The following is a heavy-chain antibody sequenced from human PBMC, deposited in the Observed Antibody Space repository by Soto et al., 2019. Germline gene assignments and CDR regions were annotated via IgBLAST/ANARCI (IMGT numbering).Heavy chain of an antibody. CDR2: ISWNGLNI. J-gene: IGHJ4*02. Sequence: EVQLVESGGGLVQPGRSLRLSCAASGFIFDDFVMHWVRQGPGKGLEWVLSISWNGLNINYADSVKGRFTISRDNAKNSLFLQMNSLRVEDTALYFCAKDMGAAAIDYWGQGTLVTVSS. CDR3: AKDMGAAAIDY. CDR1: GFIFDDFV. D-gene: IGHD6-13*01. V-gene: IGHV3-9*01.